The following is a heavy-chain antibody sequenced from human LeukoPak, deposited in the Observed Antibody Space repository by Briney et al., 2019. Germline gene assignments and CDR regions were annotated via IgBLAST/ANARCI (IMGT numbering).Heavy chain of an antibody. CDR1: GGSISTYY. Sequence: SETLSLTCSVSGGSISTYYWSWIRQTPGKGLEQIGYIYNSGSTNYNPSLEGRVTMSIDTSKNQFSLKLSSVTAADTAVYYCTRGGYYEPIDSWGQGTLVAVSS. CDR2: IYNSGST. V-gene: IGHV4-59*01. D-gene: IGHD3-22*01. CDR3: TRGGYYEPIDS. J-gene: IGHJ4*02.